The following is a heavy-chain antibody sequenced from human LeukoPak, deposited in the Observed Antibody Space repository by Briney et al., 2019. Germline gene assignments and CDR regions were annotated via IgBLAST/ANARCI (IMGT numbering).Heavy chain of an antibody. V-gene: IGHV1-2*02. Sequence: ASVKVSCKTSGYTFSDYYMHWVRQAPGQGLEFMGWINPNSGGTNSAQKFKGRVTMTRDSSINTAYMELSRLRSDDTAVYYCARVLWELPEFDYWGQGTLVTVSS. CDR3: ARVLWELPEFDY. J-gene: IGHJ4*02. D-gene: IGHD1-26*01. CDR2: INPNSGGT. CDR1: GYTFSDYY.